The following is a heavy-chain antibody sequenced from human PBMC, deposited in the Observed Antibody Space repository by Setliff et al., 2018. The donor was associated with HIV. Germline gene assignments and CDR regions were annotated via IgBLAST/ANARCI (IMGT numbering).Heavy chain of an antibody. CDR3: TTGTRLVD. V-gene: IGHV3-7*03. D-gene: IGHD2-21*01. CDR2: ISPDGSAT. CDR1: GFTFSSAW. Sequence: PGGSPRLSCAASGFTFSSAWMGWVRQAPAKGLEWVANISPDGSATYYVDSVKGRFTISRDNAKNSLYLQLNSLRVEDTAVYYCTTGTRLVDWGQGALVTVSS. J-gene: IGHJ4*02.